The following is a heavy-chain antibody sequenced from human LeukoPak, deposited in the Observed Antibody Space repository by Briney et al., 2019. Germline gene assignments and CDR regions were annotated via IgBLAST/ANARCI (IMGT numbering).Heavy chain of an antibody. Sequence: GGSLRLSCAASGVTFSSYWTSWVRQAPGKGLEWVANIKQDGSEKYYVDSVKGRFTISRDNAKNSLYLQMNSLRAEDTAVYYCARERRVVVVAATDYYYGMDVWGKGTTVTVSS. V-gene: IGHV3-7*03. CDR3: ARERRVVVVAATDYYYGMDV. CDR1: GVTFSSYW. CDR2: IKQDGSEK. J-gene: IGHJ6*04. D-gene: IGHD2-15*01.